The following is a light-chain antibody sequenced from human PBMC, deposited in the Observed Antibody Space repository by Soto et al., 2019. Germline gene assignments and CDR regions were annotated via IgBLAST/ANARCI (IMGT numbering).Light chain of an antibody. J-gene: IGKJ4*01. CDR2: DAY. Sequence: EIVLTQSPATLSLSPGERASLSCRASQSVDNFLAWYQQRPGQAPRLLIYDAYKRATGIPARFSGSGSGTDFTLTISSLEPEDFAVYYCQQRSNWPPLTFGGGTKVEIK. CDR1: QSVDNF. CDR3: QQRSNWPPLT. V-gene: IGKV3-11*01.